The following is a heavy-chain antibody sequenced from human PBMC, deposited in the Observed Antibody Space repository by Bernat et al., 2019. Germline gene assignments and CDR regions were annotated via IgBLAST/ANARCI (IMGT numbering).Heavy chain of an antibody. CDR1: GFTFRDYW. V-gene: IGHV3-74*01. J-gene: IGHJ4*02. D-gene: IGHD2/OR15-2a*01. CDR3: VRGACCNPSCLDS. CDR2: INSVGSNT. Sequence: EVRLVESGGGLVQPGGSPRLSCAASGFTFRDYWMHWVRQVAGKGLVWVSRINSVGSNTNYADSVKGRFTISRDNAKNTLYLQMNSLRADDSAVYYCVRGACCNPSCLDSWCQGTLVTVSS.